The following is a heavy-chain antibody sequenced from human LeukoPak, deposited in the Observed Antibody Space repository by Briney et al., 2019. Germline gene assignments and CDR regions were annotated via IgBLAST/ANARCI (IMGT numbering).Heavy chain of an antibody. CDR2: ISNTGSTV. Sequence: GGSLRLSCAASGFTFSDYYLTWIRQAPGKGLEWLSYISNTGSTVFYADSVMGRFTVSRDNAKRSLYLQIKSLRDDDTAVYHCALGTINRDYYFGMDVWGQGTTVTVSS. CDR1: GFTFSDYY. CDR3: ALGTINRDYYFGMDV. V-gene: IGHV3-11*01. D-gene: IGHD2-8*01. J-gene: IGHJ6*02.